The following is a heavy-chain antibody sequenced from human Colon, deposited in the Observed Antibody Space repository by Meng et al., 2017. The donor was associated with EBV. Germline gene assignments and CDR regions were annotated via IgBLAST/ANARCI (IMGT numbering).Heavy chain of an antibody. V-gene: IGHV4-31*03. CDR3: ARVSSGWDYFDY. CDR1: GGSVSSGGYY. D-gene: IGHD6-19*01. Sequence: QVQQQESGPGLVKPSQTLSLTCTASGGSVSSGGYYWTWIRQHPGKGLEWFGHIYYSGSTFYNPSLKRRVIISIDTSKNQFSLNLRSVTAADTAVYYCARVSSGWDYFDYWGQGTLVTVSS. CDR2: IYYSGST. J-gene: IGHJ4*02.